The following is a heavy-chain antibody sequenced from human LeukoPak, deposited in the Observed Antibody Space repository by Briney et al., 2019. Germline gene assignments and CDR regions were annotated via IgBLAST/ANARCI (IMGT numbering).Heavy chain of an antibody. Sequence: ASVKVSCKASGYTFTSYGISWVRQAPGQGLEWMGWTSAYNGNTNYAQKFQGRVTMTTDTSTSTAYMELRSLRSDDTAVYYCARGDIVATIRYYYYGMDVWGQGTTVTVSS. V-gene: IGHV1-18*01. CDR3: ARGDIVATIRYYYYGMDV. D-gene: IGHD5-12*01. J-gene: IGHJ6*02. CDR2: TSAYNGNT. CDR1: GYTFTSYG.